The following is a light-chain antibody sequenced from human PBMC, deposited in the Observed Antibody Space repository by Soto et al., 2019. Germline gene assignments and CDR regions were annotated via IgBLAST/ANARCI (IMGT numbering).Light chain of an antibody. CDR2: RVF. V-gene: IGKV2-30*01. J-gene: IGKJ5*01. CDR3: MQGSYWPIT. Sequence: DIVMTQSPLSLPVTLGQTASISCMSSQSLVYSDGNTYLSWFHQRPGQSPRRLIYRVFNRDSGVPDRFSGSESGTNFTLEISRVEAEDVGVYYCMQGSYWPITFGQGTRLEIK. CDR1: QSLVYSDGNTY.